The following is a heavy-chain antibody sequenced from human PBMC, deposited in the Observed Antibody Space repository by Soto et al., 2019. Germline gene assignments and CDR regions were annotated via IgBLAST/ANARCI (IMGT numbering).Heavy chain of an antibody. Sequence: QLQLQESGSGLVKPSQTLSLTCAVSGGSISTGGYSWGWIRQPPGKGLEWIGYIYHSGSTYYNPSLKSRVTISVDRSKTQFSLKLSAVTAADTAVYYCARGSSGTHLDYWGQGTLVTVSS. J-gene: IGHJ4*02. CDR1: GGSISTGGYS. D-gene: IGHD3-22*01. CDR3: ARGSSGTHLDY. CDR2: IYHSGST. V-gene: IGHV4-30-2*01.